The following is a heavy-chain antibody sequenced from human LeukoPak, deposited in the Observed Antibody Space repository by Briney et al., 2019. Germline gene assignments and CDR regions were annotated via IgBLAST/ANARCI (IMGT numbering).Heavy chain of an antibody. CDR1: GFTFGDYA. CDR3: TRHWEVRGFDP. J-gene: IGHJ5*02. CDR2: IRSKAYGGTT. V-gene: IGHV3-49*04. D-gene: IGHD7-27*01. Sequence: GGSLRLSCTASGFTFGDYAMSWVRQAPGKGLEWVGFIRSKAYGGTTEYAASVKGRFTISRDDSKSIAYLQMNSLKTEDTAVYYCTRHWEVRGFDPWGQGTLVTVSS.